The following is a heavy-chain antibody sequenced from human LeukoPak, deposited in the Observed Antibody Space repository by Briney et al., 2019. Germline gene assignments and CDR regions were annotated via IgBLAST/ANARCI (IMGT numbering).Heavy chain of an antibody. J-gene: IGHJ2*01. Sequence: SETLSLTCTVSGGSISSYYWSWIRQPPGKGLEWIGYIYYSGSTNYNPPLKSRVTISVDTSKSQFSLQLSSVTAADTAVYYCARRLMTTVRGVNHWYFDLWGRGTLVTVSS. CDR3: ARRLMTTVRGVNHWYFDL. CDR2: IYYSGST. CDR1: GGSISSYY. V-gene: IGHV4-59*08. D-gene: IGHD3-10*01.